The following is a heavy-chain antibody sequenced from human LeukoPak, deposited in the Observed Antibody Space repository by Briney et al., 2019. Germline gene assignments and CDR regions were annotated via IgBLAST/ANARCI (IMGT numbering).Heavy chain of an antibody. V-gene: IGHV1-69*01. Sequence: SVTVSCKASGGTFSDYVISWVRQAPGQGLNWMGGISPLLGASKHTQNFHDRVTITADESTTTAYMELSDLRSADTAVYYCATYDVLTGFEYWGQGTLVTVSS. D-gene: IGHD3-9*01. CDR3: ATYDVLTGFEY. CDR2: ISPLLGAS. J-gene: IGHJ4*02. CDR1: GGTFSDYV.